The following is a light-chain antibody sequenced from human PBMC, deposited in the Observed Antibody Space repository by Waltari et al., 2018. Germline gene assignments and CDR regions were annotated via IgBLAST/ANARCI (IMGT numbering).Light chain of an antibody. V-gene: IGLV3-25*03. Sequence: SYELTQPPSVSVSPGQTARITCSGDALPHQYTYWYQQKPGQAPGLVIYNDTERPSGIPERFSGSSSGTTVTLTISELQAEDEADYYCQSADSSGTYWMFGGGTKLTVL. CDR3: QSADSSGTYWM. J-gene: IGLJ3*02. CDR2: NDT. CDR1: ALPHQY.